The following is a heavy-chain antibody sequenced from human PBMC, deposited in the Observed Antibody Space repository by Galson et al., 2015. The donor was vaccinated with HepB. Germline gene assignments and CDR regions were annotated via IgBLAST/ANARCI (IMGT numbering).Heavy chain of an antibody. CDR2: ISAYNGNT. CDR1: GYTFTNYG. Sequence: SVKVSCKASGYTFTNYGFSWVRQAPGQGLEWMGWISAYNGNTNYAQKFQGRVTMTTDRSTNTAFMELRRLRSDDTAVYYCARAGLGYCSSTSCYAFGYWGQGTLVTVSS. J-gene: IGHJ4*02. V-gene: IGHV1-18*01. CDR3: ARAGLGYCSSTSCYAFGY. D-gene: IGHD2-2*01.